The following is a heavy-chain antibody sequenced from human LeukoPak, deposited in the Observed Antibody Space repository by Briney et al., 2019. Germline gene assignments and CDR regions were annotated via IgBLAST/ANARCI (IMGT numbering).Heavy chain of an antibody. CDR3: SRGPQGAAAGRYWYFAL. D-gene: IGHD6-13*01. J-gene: IGHJ2*01. V-gene: IGHV3-21*01. CDR1: GFTFSSYS. CDR2: ISSSSSYI. Sequence: PGGSLRLSCAASGFTFSSYSMNWVRQAPGKGLEWVSSISSSSSYIYYADSVKGRFTISRDNARNSLYLQMNSLRAEDTAIYYCSRGPQGAAAGRYWYFALWGRGTLVTVSS.